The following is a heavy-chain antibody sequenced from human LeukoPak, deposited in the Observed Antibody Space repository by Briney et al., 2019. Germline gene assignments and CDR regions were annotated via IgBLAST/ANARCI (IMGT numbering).Heavy chain of an antibody. V-gene: IGHV4-30-2*01. CDR3: ARSNWGPYYFDY. Sequence: PSETLSLTCAVSGGSISSGGYSWSWIRQPPGKGLEWIGYIYHSGSTYYNPSLKSRVTISVDRSKNQFSLKLSSATAADTAVYYCARSNWGPYYFDYWGQGTLVTVSS. J-gene: IGHJ4*02. D-gene: IGHD7-27*01. CDR2: IYHSGST. CDR1: GGSISSGGYS.